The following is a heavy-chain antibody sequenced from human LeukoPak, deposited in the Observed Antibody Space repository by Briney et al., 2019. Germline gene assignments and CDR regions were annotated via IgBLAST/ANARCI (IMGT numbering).Heavy chain of an antibody. CDR1: GFTFSGYW. V-gene: IGHV3-7*01. CDR2: IKQDGSEK. CDR3: ARDIGAPTDY. J-gene: IGHJ4*02. Sequence: PGGSLRLSCAASGFTFSGYWMSWIRQAPGKGLEWVANIKQDGSEKYYVDSVKGRFTISRDNAKNSLYLQMNSLRADDTAAYYCARDIGAPTDYWGQGTLVTVSS. D-gene: IGHD6-25*01.